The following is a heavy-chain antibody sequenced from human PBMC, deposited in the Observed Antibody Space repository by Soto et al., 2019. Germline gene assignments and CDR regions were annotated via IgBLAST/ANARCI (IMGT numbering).Heavy chain of an antibody. V-gene: IGHV3-23*01. Sequence: EVQLLESGGGLVQPGGSLRLSCAASGFTFSSYAMSWVRQAPGKGLEWVSAISGSGVRTYYADSVKGRFTISRDNSKNTLYVQMHSLRAEDTALYYCVRGTNRDYYFYGMDVWGQGTTVTVSS. J-gene: IGHJ6*02. CDR2: ISGSGVRT. CDR3: VRGTNRDYYFYGMDV. D-gene: IGHD1-1*01. CDR1: GFTFSSYA.